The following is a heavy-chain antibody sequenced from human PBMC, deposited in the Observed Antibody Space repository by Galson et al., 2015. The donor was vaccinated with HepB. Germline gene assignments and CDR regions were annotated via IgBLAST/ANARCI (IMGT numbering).Heavy chain of an antibody. V-gene: IGHV3-23*01. CDR2: ISGSGGST. CDR1: GYTFSSYA. CDR3: AKGSWCSSTSCPFDY. D-gene: IGHD2-2*01. Sequence: SLRLSCAASGYTFSSYAMSWVRQAPGKGLEWVSAISGSGGSTYYADSVKGRFTNSRDNSKNTLYLQMNSLRAEDTAVYYCAKGSWCSSTSCPFDYWGQGTLVTVSS. J-gene: IGHJ4*02.